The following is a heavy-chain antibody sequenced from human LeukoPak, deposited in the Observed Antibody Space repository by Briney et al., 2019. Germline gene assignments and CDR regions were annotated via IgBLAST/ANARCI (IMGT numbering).Heavy chain of an antibody. V-gene: IGHV3-53*01. CDR3: ARAGKYCSGGSCYRDAFDI. Sequence: GGSLRLSCAASGFTVSSNYMSWVRQAPGKGLEWVSVIYSGGSTYYADSVKGRFTISRDNSKNTLYLQMNSLRAEDTAVYYCARAGKYCSGGSCYRDAFDIWGQGTMVTVSS. CDR2: IYSGGST. CDR1: GFTVSSNY. D-gene: IGHD2-15*01. J-gene: IGHJ3*02.